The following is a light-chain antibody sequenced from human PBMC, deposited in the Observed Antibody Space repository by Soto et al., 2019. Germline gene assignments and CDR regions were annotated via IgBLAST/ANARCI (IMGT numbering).Light chain of an antibody. CDR3: QQYNNGWT. V-gene: IGKV3-15*01. J-gene: IGKJ1*01. CDR1: QSVSSN. Sequence: EIVMTQSPATLSVSPGERATLSCRASQSVSSNLAWYQQKPGQAPRLLIYGASTRATGIPARFSGSGSGTEFTITISSVQSEDFAVYYCQQYNNGWTFGQGTKVEIK. CDR2: GAS.